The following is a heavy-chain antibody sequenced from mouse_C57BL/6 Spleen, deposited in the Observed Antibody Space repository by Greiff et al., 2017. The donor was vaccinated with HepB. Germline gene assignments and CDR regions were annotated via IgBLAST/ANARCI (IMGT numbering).Heavy chain of an antibody. D-gene: IGHD2-5*01. J-gene: IGHJ1*03. Sequence: EVQVVESGGDLVKPGGSLKLSCAASGFTFSSYGMSWVRQTPDKRLEWVATISSGGSYTYYPASVKGRFTISRDNAKNTLYLQMSSLKSEDTAMYYCARHSNPGYFDVWGTGTTVTVSS. CDR2: ISSGGSYT. CDR1: GFTFSSYG. CDR3: ARHSNPGYFDV. V-gene: IGHV5-6*01.